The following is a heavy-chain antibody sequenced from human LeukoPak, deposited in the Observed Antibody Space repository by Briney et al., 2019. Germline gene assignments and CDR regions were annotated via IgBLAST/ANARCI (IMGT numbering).Heavy chain of an antibody. CDR2: ISGSGGST. J-gene: IGHJ4*02. CDR1: GFTFSNCA. V-gene: IGHV3-23*01. D-gene: IGHD3-3*01. Sequence: PGGSLRLSCAASGFTFSNCAMSWVRQAPGKGLEWVSAISGSGGSTYYAGSVRGRFSISRDNSKNTLFLQMNSLRAEDTAIYYCAKDDDDFWSGYYPFDYWGQGTLVTVPS. CDR3: AKDDDDFWSGYYPFDY.